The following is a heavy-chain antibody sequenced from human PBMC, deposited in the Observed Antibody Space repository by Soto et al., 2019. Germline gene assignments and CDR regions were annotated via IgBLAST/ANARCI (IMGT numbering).Heavy chain of an antibody. CDR2: IWFDGSKK. J-gene: IGHJ6*02. CDR3: ARDRLVTYGYGMDV. CDR1: GFTFRSYG. Sequence: QMQLVESGGGVVQPGRSLRLSCAASGFTFRSYGIHWVRQAPGKGLEWVALIWFDGSKKYYVDSVKGRFAVSRDNSKNTLYLQLNSLRVEDTAVYYWARDRLVTYGYGMDVWGQGTTVTVSS. D-gene: IGHD4-17*01. V-gene: IGHV3-33*01.